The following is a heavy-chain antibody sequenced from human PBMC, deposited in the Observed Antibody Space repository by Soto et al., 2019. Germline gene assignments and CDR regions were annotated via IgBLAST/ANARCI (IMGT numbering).Heavy chain of an antibody. J-gene: IGHJ1*01. CDR1: GFTFSGST. D-gene: IGHD2-15*01. CDR3: TGGYCTGGTCYSGFFQH. CDR2: IRSKANDYAT. Sequence: EVQLVQSGGGLVQPGGSLKLSCAASGFTFSGSTVHWVRQASGEGLQWVGRIRSKANDYATTYIASVKCRFTISRDDSRTTAYLQMSGLQTEDTAVYYCTGGYCTGGTCYSGFFQHWGQGAMVTVFS. V-gene: IGHV3-73*02.